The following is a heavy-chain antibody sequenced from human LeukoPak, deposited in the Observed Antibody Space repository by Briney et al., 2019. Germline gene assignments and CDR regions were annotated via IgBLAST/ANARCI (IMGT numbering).Heavy chain of an antibody. J-gene: IGHJ6*03. CDR1: GYTFTGYY. V-gene: IGHV1-2*02. Sequence: ASVKVSCKASGYTFTGYYMHWVRQAPGQGLEGMGWINPNSGGTNYAQKFQGRVTMTRDTSISTAYMELSRLRSDDTAVYYCARDPGRWLQSYYMDVWGKGTTVTVSS. CDR3: ARDPGRWLQSYYMDV. CDR2: INPNSGGT. D-gene: IGHD5-24*01.